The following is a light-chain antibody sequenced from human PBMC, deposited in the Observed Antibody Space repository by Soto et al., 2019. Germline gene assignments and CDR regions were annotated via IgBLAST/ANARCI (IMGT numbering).Light chain of an antibody. J-gene: IGKJ1*01. Sequence: EIVLTQSPGTLSLSPGERATLSCRASQSVSSSYLAWYQQKPGQAPRLLTYGASSRDTGIPDRFSGSGSGTDFTLTISRLETEDFAVYYCQHYGSSQSFGQGTKVEIK. CDR1: QSVSSSY. CDR3: QHYGSSQS. V-gene: IGKV3-20*01. CDR2: GAS.